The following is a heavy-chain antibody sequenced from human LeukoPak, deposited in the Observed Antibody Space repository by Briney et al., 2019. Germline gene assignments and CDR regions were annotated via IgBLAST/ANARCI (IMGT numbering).Heavy chain of an antibody. D-gene: IGHD6-13*01. Sequence: GGSLRLSCAASGFTFDDYTMHWVRQAPGKGLEWVSLISWDGGSTYYADSVKGRFTISRDNSKNSLYLQMNSLRAEDTAVYYCAREGSVAAANWFDPWGQGTLVTVSS. CDR1: GFTFDDYT. CDR3: AREGSVAAANWFDP. V-gene: IGHV3-43*01. J-gene: IGHJ5*02. CDR2: ISWDGGST.